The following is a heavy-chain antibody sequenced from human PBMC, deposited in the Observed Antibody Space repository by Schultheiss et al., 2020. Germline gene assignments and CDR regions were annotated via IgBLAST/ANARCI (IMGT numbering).Heavy chain of an antibody. CDR3: ARGRHYASEGY. CDR2: IYYSGST. V-gene: IGHV4-59*01. Sequence: SETLSLTCAVYGGSFSGYYWSWIRQPPGKGLEWIGYIYYSGSTYYNPSLKSRVTISVDTSKNQFSLKLSSVTAADTAVYYCARGRHYASEGYWGQGPMVTVSS. J-gene: IGHJ4*02. D-gene: IGHD3-22*01. CDR1: GGSFSGYY.